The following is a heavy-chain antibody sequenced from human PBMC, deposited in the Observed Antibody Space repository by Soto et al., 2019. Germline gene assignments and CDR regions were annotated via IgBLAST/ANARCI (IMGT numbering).Heavy chain of an antibody. Sequence: LSLTCAVSGGSFTSNNWRTWVRQPPGQGLEWIGEIYRTGRTNYNPSLKSRVTISLDKSENQFSLKVTSLTAADTAVYYCASRDPGTSVDYWGQGTLVTVSS. J-gene: IGHJ4*02. CDR1: GGSFTSNNW. CDR3: ASRDPGTSVDY. V-gene: IGHV4-4*02. CDR2: IYRTGRT. D-gene: IGHD1-7*01.